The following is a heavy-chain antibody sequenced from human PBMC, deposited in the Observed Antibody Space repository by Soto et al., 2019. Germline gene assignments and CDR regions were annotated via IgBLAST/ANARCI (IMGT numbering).Heavy chain of an antibody. Sequence: GESLKISCKASGYRFASYWIGWVRQTPGKGLEWMGIISPGDSDTRYSPSFQGQVTISADKSISTAYLQWSSLKASDTAIYYCARKYFDTTGYYSYSFDYWGQGTLVTVSS. CDR1: GYRFASYW. CDR2: ISPGDSDT. J-gene: IGHJ4*02. D-gene: IGHD3-22*01. V-gene: IGHV5-51*01. CDR3: ARKYFDTTGYYSYSFDY.